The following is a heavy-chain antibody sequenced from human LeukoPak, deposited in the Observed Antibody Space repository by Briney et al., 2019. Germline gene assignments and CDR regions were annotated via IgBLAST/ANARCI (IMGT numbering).Heavy chain of an antibody. CDR1: GFTFSSYG. V-gene: IGHV3-9*01. Sequence: GGSLRLSCAASGFTFSSYGMHWVRQAPGKGLEWVSGISWNSGSIGYADSVKGRFTISRDNAKNSLYLQMNSLRAEDTALYYCARTTVTTYNYYGMDVWGQGTTVTVSS. J-gene: IGHJ6*02. D-gene: IGHD4-17*01. CDR2: ISWNSGSI. CDR3: ARTTVTTYNYYGMDV.